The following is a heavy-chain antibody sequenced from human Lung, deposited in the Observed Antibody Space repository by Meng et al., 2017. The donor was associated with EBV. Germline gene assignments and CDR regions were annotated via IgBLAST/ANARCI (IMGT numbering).Heavy chain of an antibody. CDR3: LRGSGGSV. V-gene: IGHV4-4*02. Sequence: EPGPGRGQRRQSLSCACAVSGDSITNQNCWAWVPQPPGKGLEWIGEIPHRGSSAYNPSLKSRVSMSIDKSKNQFSLKLTSVTAADTAVYHCLRGSGGSVWGQGTLVTVSS. J-gene: IGHJ1*01. CDR1: GDSITNQNC. D-gene: IGHD3-10*01. CDR2: IPHRGSS.